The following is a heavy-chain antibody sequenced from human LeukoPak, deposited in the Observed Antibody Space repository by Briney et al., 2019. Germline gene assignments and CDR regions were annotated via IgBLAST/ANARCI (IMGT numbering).Heavy chain of an antibody. CDR3: ARAYEYGWFDP. J-gene: IGHJ5*02. CDR1: GGTFSSYT. Sequence: ASVKVSCKASGGTFSSYTISWVRQAPGQGLEWMGWINPKNGGSTYAQKFQGRVTMTWDTSISTAYMELSRLSSDDTALYYCARAYEYGWFDPWGQGALVTVSS. CDR2: INPKNGGS. V-gene: IGHV1-2*02. D-gene: IGHD3-16*01.